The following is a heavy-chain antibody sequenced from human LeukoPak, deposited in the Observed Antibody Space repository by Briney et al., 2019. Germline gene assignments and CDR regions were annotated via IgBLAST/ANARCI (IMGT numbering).Heavy chain of an antibody. V-gene: IGHV3-73*01. Sequence: GGSLRLFCAASGFTFSGSAMHWVRQASGQGLEWVDRIRSKANSYATAYDASVKGRFTISRDDSKNKAYLKMNSLKTEDTAVYYCTRLGKDYWGQGTLVTVSS. CDR3: TRLGKDY. J-gene: IGHJ4*02. CDR1: GFTFSGSA. CDR2: IRSKANSYAT. D-gene: IGHD4-23*01.